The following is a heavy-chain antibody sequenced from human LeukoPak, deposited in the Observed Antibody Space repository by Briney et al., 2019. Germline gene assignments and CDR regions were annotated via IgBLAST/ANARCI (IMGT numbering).Heavy chain of an antibody. Sequence: PGGSLRLSCAASGFTFSSYGMHWVRQAPGKGLEWVAVISYDGSNKYYADSVKGRFTISRDNSKNTLYLQMNSLRAEDTAVYYCAKDLTTVTTNWFDPWGQGTLVTVSS. V-gene: IGHV3-30*18. CDR2: ISYDGSNK. CDR3: AKDLTTVTTNWFDP. CDR1: GFTFSSYG. D-gene: IGHD4-11*01. J-gene: IGHJ5*02.